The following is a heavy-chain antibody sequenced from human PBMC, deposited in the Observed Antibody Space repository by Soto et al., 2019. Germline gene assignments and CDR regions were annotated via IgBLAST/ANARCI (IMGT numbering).Heavy chain of an antibody. D-gene: IGHD6-13*01. Sequence: PGESLKISCRCSGYTFSNFWIAWVRQLPGKGLEYMGIIYPGDSETRYSPSFHGEVTISADRSIGTAYLQWSSLEASDSAFYFCARSPRSSPYFDYWGQGALVTVSS. CDR1: GYTFSNFW. J-gene: IGHJ4*02. CDR3: ARSPRSSPYFDY. V-gene: IGHV5-51*01. CDR2: IYPGDSET.